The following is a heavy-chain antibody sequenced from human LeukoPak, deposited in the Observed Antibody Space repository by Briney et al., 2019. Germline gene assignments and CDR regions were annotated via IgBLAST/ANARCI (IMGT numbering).Heavy chain of an antibody. CDR2: INPNSGGT. J-gene: IGHJ4*02. CDR1: GYTFTGYY. Sequence: ASVKVPCKASGYTFTGYYMHWVRQAPGQGLEWMGRINPNSGGTNYAQKFQGRVTMTRDTSISTAYMELSRLRSDDTAVYYCARGPRRSSGWYDYWGQGTLVTVSS. V-gene: IGHV1-2*06. CDR3: ARGPRRSSGWYDY. D-gene: IGHD6-19*01.